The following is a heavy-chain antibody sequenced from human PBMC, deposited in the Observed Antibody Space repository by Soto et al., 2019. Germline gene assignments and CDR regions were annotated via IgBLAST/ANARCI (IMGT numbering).Heavy chain of an antibody. D-gene: IGHD3-16*01. V-gene: IGHV1-69*04. CDR1: GGTFSSYT. CDR2: IIPILGIA. CDR3: ARDHDYPSDPPYYYMDV. J-gene: IGHJ6*03. Sequence: ASVKVSCKASGGTFSSYTISWVRQAPGQGLEWMGRIIPILGIANYAQKFQGRVTITADKSTSTAYMELSSLRSEDTAVYYCARDHDYPSDPPYYYMDVWGKGTTVTVSS.